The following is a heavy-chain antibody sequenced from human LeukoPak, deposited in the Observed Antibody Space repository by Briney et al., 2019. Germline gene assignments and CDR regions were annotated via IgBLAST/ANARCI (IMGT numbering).Heavy chain of an antibody. V-gene: IGHV4-39*01. J-gene: IGHJ4*02. D-gene: IGHD2-2*01. Sequence: PSETLSLACSVSGASISGSNDYWGWIRQAPGKGLEWIGSITYDGSAHYNPSLMSRATILVDTSKNQFSLKLSSVTAADAAMYYCARQFATASADTRGYFDFWGQGTVVTVSS. CDR3: ARQFATASADTRGYFDF. CDR1: GASISGSNDY. CDR2: ITYDGSA.